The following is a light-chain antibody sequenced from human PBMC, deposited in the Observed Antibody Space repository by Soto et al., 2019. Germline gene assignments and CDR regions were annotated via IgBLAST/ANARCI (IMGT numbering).Light chain of an antibody. CDR1: SSDVGAYNY. Sequence: QSALTQPPSASGSLGQSVTISCTGTSSDVGAYNYVSWYQQYPGKVPKLIIYEVNKRPSGVPDRFSGSKSGNTASLTVSGLQGEDDSDYYCSSYADSNNLIFGGGTKLTVL. CDR2: EVN. J-gene: IGLJ2*01. CDR3: SSYADSNNLI. V-gene: IGLV2-8*01.